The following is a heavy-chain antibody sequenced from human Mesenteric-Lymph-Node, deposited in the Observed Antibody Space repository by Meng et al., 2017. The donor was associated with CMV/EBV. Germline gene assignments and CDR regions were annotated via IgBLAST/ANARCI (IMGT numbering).Heavy chain of an antibody. Sequence: GESLKISCAASGFTFSSYWMHWVRQAPGKGLVWVSLIYSGCSTYHADSVKGRFTISRDNSENTLYLQMNSLRAEDTAVYYCAKDEYSSDDYYYGMDVWGQGTTVTVSS. J-gene: IGHJ6*02. D-gene: IGHD6-19*01. CDR2: IYSGCST. CDR1: GFTFSSYW. V-gene: IGHV3-66*02. CDR3: AKDEYSSDDYYYGMDV.